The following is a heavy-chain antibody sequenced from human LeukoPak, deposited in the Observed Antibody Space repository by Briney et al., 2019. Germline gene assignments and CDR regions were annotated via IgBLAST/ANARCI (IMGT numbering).Heavy chain of an antibody. V-gene: IGHV3-7*03. J-gene: IGHJ5*02. CDR2: IKQDGSEK. CDR1: GFTFSSYW. D-gene: IGHD3-10*01. CDR3: ARVLGGSGLTPKNWFDP. Sequence: PGGSLRLSCAASGFTFSSYWMNWVRQAPGKGLEWVPNIKQDGSEKYYVDSVKGRFTISRDNAKNSLYLQMNSLRAEDTAVYYCARVLGGSGLTPKNWFDPWGQGTLVTVSS.